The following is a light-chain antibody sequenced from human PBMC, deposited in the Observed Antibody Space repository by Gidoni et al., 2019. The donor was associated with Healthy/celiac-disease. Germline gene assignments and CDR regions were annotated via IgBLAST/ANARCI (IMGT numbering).Light chain of an antibody. CDR3: CSYAGSSTSYV. J-gene: IGLJ1*01. CDR1: SSDVGSYNL. Sequence: QSALPQPASVSGSPRPSITISCTGTSSDVGSYNLVSWYQQHPGKAPKLMIYEVSKRPSGVSNRFSGSKSGNTASLTISGLQAEDEADYYCCSYAGSSTSYVFGTGTKVTVL. CDR2: EVS. V-gene: IGLV2-23*02.